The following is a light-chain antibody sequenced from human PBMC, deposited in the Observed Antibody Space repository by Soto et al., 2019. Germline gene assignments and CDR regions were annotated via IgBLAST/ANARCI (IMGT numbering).Light chain of an antibody. CDR3: QSYDNSLSHVV. CDR2: GDN. Sequence: QSVLTQPPSVSGAPGQRVTIPCTGSNSNIGSFYDVHWYQQLPGTVPKLLIYGDNNRPSGVPDRFSGSKSVTSASLAITGLQAEDEAYYYCQSYDNSLSHVVFGGGTKLTVL. CDR1: NSNIGSFYD. J-gene: IGLJ2*01. V-gene: IGLV1-40*01.